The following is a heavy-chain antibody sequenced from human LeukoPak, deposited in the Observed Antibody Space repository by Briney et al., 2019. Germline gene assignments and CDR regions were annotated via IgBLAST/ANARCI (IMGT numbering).Heavy chain of an antibody. V-gene: IGHV4-4*02. CDR1: GGSISSGHW. Sequence: SETLSLTCAVSGGSISSGHWWSWVRRSPGKGLEWIGEIYHSGTTNYNPSLKSRVTLSVDKSKNQLSLKLSSVTAADTAVYYCARLVPAAASNWFDPWGQGTLVTVSS. CDR2: IYHSGTT. J-gene: IGHJ5*02. D-gene: IGHD2-2*01. CDR3: ARLVPAAASNWFDP.